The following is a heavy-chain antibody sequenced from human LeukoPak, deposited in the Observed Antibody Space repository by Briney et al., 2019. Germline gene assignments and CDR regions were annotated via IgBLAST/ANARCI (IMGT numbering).Heavy chain of an antibody. Sequence: TGGSLRLSCAASGFTFSSYGMHWVRQAPGKGLEWVAFIRYDGSNKYYADSVKGRFTISRDNSKNTLYLQMNSLRAEDTAVYYCAKNRVVIIDYYYMDVWGKGTTVTVSS. CDR2: IRYDGSNK. V-gene: IGHV3-30*02. D-gene: IGHD3-3*01. J-gene: IGHJ6*03. CDR1: GFTFSSYG. CDR3: AKNRVVIIDYYYMDV.